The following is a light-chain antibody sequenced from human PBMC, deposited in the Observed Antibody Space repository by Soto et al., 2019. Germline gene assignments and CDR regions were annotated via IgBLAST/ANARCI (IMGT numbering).Light chain of an antibody. V-gene: IGKV3-15*01. CDR2: GAS. J-gene: IGKJ4*01. Sequence: DIVLTHSPATLSVSPGERATLSCGASESVSTSLAWYQQKPGQAPRLLIYGASTRATGIPARFSGSGSGTQFTLTIDSLQPEDFATYYCQQSYNTPPTFGGGTKVDIK. CDR1: ESVSTS. CDR3: QQSYNTPPT.